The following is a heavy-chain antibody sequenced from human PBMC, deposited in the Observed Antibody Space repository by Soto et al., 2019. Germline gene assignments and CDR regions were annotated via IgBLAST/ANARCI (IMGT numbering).Heavy chain of an antibody. V-gene: IGHV3-21*06. CDR3: AREGINNYNEFYFDS. CDR1: GLAFSTYS. D-gene: IGHD4-4*01. J-gene: IGHJ4*02. CDR2: ISGSGNYT. Sequence: PGGSLRLSWAACGLAFSTYSMSWVRQAPGKGLEWVSSISGSGNYTHYADFLRGRFTISRDNAKNSLFLQMDSLRAEDTAVYYCAREGINNYNEFYFDSWGQGTVVTVSS.